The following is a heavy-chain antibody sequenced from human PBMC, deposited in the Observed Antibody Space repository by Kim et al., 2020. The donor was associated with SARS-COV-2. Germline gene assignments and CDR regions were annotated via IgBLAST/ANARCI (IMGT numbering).Heavy chain of an antibody. J-gene: IGHJ4*02. D-gene: IGHD7-27*01. Sequence: SKTNGGTTQYAAPVKDRFTISRDDSKNTLYLQMNSLIIADTAVYYSFSWGYWGQGTLVAVSS. V-gene: IGHV3-15*01. CDR2: SKTNGGTT. CDR3: FSWGY.